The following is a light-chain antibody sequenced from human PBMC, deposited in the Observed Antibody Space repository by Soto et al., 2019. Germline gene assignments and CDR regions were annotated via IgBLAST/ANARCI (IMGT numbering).Light chain of an antibody. CDR1: NSNIGNNF. CDR2: DNN. Sequence: QSMLTQPPSVSAAPGQKVTISCSGGNSNIGNNFVSWYQQFPGTAPKLLIYDNNKRPSGIPDRFSGSKSGTSATLGITGLQTGDEAAYYCGTWDGGLSAVVFGGGTKVTVL. J-gene: IGLJ2*01. V-gene: IGLV1-51*01. CDR3: GTWDGGLSAVV.